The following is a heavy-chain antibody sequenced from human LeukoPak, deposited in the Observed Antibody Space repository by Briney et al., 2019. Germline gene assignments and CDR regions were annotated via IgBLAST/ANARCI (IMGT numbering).Heavy chain of an antibody. V-gene: IGHV1-24*01. D-gene: IGHD3-3*01. J-gene: IGHJ4*02. CDR3: ATESDYDFWSGYWNFDY. CDR2: FDPEDGET. Sequence: ASVKVSCKVSGYTLTELSMHWVRQAPGKGLEWMGGFDPEDGETIYAQKFQGRVTMTEGTSTDTAYMELSSLRSEDTAVYYCATESDYDFWSGYWNFDYWGQGTLVTVSS. CDR1: GYTLTELS.